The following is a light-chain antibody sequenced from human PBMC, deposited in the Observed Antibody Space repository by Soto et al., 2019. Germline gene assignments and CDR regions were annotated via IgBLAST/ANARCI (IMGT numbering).Light chain of an antibody. CDR3: SSYISSSTYV. CDR1: SSDIGRYNY. CDR2: DVS. Sequence: SALTQPASVSGSPGQSITISCIGTSSDIGRYNYVSWYQQYPGKAPKFMIYDVSNRPSGVSNRFSGSKSGNTASLTISGLQAEDEADYYCSSYISSSTYVFGTGTKVTVL. V-gene: IGLV2-14*01. J-gene: IGLJ1*01.